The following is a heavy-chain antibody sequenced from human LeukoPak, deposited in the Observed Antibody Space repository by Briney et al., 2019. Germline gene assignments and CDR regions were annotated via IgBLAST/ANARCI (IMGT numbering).Heavy chain of an antibody. J-gene: IGHJ4*02. CDR1: GYTFTNYW. CDR3: ARPRIKYSSGWYYFDY. CDR2: IWPSDSDT. Sequence: GESLKISCKGSGYTFTNYWIGWVRQMPGKGLEWMGIIWPSDSDTRYSPSFQGQVTISADKSISTAYLQWSSLKASDTAMYYCARPRIKYSSGWYYFDYWGQGTLVTVSS. V-gene: IGHV5-51*01. D-gene: IGHD6-19*01.